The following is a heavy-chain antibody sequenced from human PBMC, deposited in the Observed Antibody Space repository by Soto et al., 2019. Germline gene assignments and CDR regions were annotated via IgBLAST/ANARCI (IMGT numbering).Heavy chain of an antibody. D-gene: IGHD2-21*02. CDR1: GYTFSNFG. CDR2: INPDNGDT. V-gene: IGHV1-18*01. Sequence: QVQLVQSGAEVKKPGASLKVSCKASGYTFSNFGVSLVRQAPGQGLEWIGWINPDNGDTNYGQKFQGRATITTDTSTNTAYMEVRGQGSADASVYYCARGVRVSADDDCDMDVWGEGTTVTVSS. J-gene: IGHJ6*03. CDR3: ARGVRVSADDDCDMDV.